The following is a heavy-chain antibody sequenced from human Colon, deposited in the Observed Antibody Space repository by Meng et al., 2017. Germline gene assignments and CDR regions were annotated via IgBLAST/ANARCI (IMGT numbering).Heavy chain of an antibody. CDR1: GFTFSSYW. J-gene: IGHJ4*01. D-gene: IGHD4-23*01. CDR2: INGDGSST. V-gene: IGHV3-74*01. Sequence: GASLMISCAASGFTFSSYWMQLVRQAPGKGLVLVSRINGDGSSTSYADSVKGRFTISRDNAKNTLYLQMNSLRAEDTAVYYCARALYDDDGKTVWGQGTPVTVSS. CDR3: ARALYDDDGKTV.